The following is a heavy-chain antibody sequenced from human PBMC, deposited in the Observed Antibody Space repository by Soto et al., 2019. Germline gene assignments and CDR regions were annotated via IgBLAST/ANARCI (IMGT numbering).Heavy chain of an antibody. CDR3: ARVWPTMVRGVIPIYYYYMDV. CDR1: GFTFSGYW. J-gene: IGHJ6*03. Sequence: GGSLRLSCAASGFTFSGYWMHWVRQAPGKGLVWVSRINSDGSSTSYADSVKGRFTISRDNAKNTLYLQMNSLRAEDTAVYYCARVWPTMVRGVIPIYYYYMDVWGKGTTVTVYS. V-gene: IGHV3-74*01. D-gene: IGHD3-10*01. CDR2: INSDGSST.